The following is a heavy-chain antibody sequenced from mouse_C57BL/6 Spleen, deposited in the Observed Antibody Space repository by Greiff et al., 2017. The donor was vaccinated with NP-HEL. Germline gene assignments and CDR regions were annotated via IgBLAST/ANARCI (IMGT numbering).Heavy chain of an antibody. J-gene: IGHJ4*01. D-gene: IGHD2-1*01. CDR1: GFSLTSYA. V-gene: IGHV2-9-1*01. CDR2: IWTGGGT. Sequence: VHLVESGPGLVAPSQSLSITCTVSGFSLTSYAISWVRQPPGKGLEWLGVIWTGGGTNYNSALKSRLSISKDNSKSQVFLKMNSLKTDDTARYYCARTGYGNYDDAMDYWGQGTSVTVSS. CDR3: ARTGYGNYDDAMDY.